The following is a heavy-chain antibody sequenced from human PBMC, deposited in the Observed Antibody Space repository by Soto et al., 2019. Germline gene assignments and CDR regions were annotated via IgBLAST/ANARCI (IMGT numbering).Heavy chain of an antibody. Sequence: QVQLVQSGAEMREPGSSVKVSCKASGGTFSSSAINWLRQAPGQGPEWMGGIIPTFGTANYIEKFRGRVTITADTSTSTDYMEVSSLTSEDTAMYFCARAATAGHRGFDIWGQGTMVTVSS. V-gene: IGHV1-69*06. CDR2: IIPTFGTA. CDR1: GGTFSSSA. J-gene: IGHJ3*02. CDR3: ARAATAGHRGFDI. D-gene: IGHD6-19*01.